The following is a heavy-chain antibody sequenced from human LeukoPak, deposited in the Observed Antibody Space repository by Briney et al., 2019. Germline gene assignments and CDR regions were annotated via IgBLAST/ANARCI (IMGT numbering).Heavy chain of an antibody. CDR2: INHSGST. J-gene: IGHJ4*02. V-gene: IGHV4-34*01. CDR3: ASLRDRGVTTNSYYFDY. D-gene: IGHD3-10*01. Sequence: SETLSLTCTVSGGSISSYYWSWIRQPPGKGLEWIGEINHSGSTNYNPSLKSRVTISVDTSKNQFSLKLSSVTAADTAVYYCASLRDRGVTTNSYYFDYWGQGTLVTVTS. CDR1: GGSISSYY.